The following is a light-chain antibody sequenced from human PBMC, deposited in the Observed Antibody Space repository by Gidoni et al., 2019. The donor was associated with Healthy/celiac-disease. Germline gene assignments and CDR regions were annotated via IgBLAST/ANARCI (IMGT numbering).Light chain of an antibody. CDR2: VVS. Sequence: QSALTQPASVSGSPGQSITISCTGTSSDVGGYNDVSWSQQHPGKAPKLMIYVVSNRPSGVSNRFSGSKSGNTASLTISGLQAEDEADYYCSSYTSSSTLCVFGTGTKVTVL. V-gene: IGLV2-14*03. J-gene: IGLJ1*01. CDR1: SSDVGGYND. CDR3: SSYTSSSTLCV.